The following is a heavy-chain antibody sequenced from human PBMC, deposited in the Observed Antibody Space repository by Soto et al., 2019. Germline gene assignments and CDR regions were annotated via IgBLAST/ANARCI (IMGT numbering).Heavy chain of an antibody. D-gene: IGHD1-1*01. CDR2: INHSGST. V-gene: IGHV4-34*01. CDR3: ARGWKNYARRGNWFDP. Sequence: SETLSLTCAVYGGSFSGYYWSWIRQPPGKGLEWIGEINHSGSTNYNPSLKSRVTISVDTSKNQFSLKLSSVTAADTAVYYCARGWKNYARRGNWFDPWGQGTLVTVSS. J-gene: IGHJ5*02. CDR1: GGSFSGYY.